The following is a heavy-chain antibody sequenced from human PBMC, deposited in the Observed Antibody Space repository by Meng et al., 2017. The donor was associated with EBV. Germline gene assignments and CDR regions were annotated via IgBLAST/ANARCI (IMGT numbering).Heavy chain of an antibody. Sequence: QVQLVAAGAEVKRPGDSLKAPCKASGYTFISYGISWVRQAPGQGLEWMGWISAYNGNTNYAQKLQGRVTMTTDTSTSTAYMQMRSLRSDDTAVYYCARGLDYFDYWGQGTLVTVSS. CDR3: ARGLDYFDY. CDR2: ISAYNGNT. V-gene: IGHV1-18*01. CDR1: GYTFISYG. J-gene: IGHJ4*02.